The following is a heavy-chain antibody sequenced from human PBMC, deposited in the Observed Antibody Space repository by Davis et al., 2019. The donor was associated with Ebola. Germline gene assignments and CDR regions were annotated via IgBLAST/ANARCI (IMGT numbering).Heavy chain of an antibody. Sequence: ASVKVSCKASGYTFTRYYIHWVRQAPGQGPEWMGIINPSGGSTNYAQKFQDRVTITRDTSTSTVYMELRSLRSDDTAVYYCARAWQQLAPGAYWGQGTLVTVSS. CDR2: INPSGGST. J-gene: IGHJ4*02. D-gene: IGHD6-13*01. CDR3: ARAWQQLAPGAY. CDR1: GYTFTRYY. V-gene: IGHV1-46*01.